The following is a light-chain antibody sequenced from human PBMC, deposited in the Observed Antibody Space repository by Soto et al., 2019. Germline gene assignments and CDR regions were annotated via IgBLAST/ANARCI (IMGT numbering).Light chain of an antibody. CDR1: QSVDSTY. CDR3: QYYGSSHSNT. Sequence: IVLTQSPDSLAVSLGERATLSCRASQSVDSTYLAWYQQKPDQSPRLLIYATSTRAAGIPDRFSGSGSGTDFTLTISRLEPEDFAVYYCQYYGSSHSNTFGQGTRLEI. CDR2: ATS. V-gene: IGKV3-20*01. J-gene: IGKJ5*01.